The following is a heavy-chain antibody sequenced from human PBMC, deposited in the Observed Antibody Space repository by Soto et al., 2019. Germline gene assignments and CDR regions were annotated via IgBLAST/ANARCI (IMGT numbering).Heavy chain of an antibody. Sequence: TLSRSFTVSGDSISRGGYSWSWIRQPPRKALEWIGYIYRTGSASYSPAVKRRVTSSVDRNRNQFALSLSAVAAAGTAIHYYDRADDGPSGDYFDTWGDGTLVTV. CDR2: IYRTGSA. J-gene: IGHJ4*01. CDR1: GDSISRGGYS. V-gene: IGHV4-30-2*01. CDR3: DRADDGPSGDYFDT. D-gene: IGHD2-15*01.